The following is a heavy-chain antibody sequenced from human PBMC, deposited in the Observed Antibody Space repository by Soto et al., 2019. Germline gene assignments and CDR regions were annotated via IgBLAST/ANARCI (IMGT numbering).Heavy chain of an antibody. CDR2: IYFTGNT. CDR1: AGSITSSGHF. J-gene: IGHJ5*02. D-gene: IGHD6-25*01. Sequence: PSETLSLTCSPSAGSITSSGHFWGWVRQPPGKGLEWIGTIYFTGNTYYTPSLKSRLTMSIDTSKNEFSLRLNSVTAADTAVYYCAGQTFTIAAASYGRSNWFDPWGPGTLVTVSS. V-gene: IGHV4-39*01. CDR3: AGQTFTIAAASYGRSNWFDP.